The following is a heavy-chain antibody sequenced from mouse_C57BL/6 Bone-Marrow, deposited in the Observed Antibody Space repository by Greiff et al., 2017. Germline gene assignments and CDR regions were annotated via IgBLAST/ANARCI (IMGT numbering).Heavy chain of an antibody. CDR3: ARAGEKAGFAY. Sequence: VQLLEPGPELVKPGASVKISCKASGYAFTSSWMNWVKQRPGKGLEWIGRIYPGDGDTNYNEKFKGKATLTVDKSSSTAYMQLSSLTSEDSAVYYCARAGEKAGFAYWGQGTLVTVSA. CDR2: IYPGDGDT. D-gene: IGHD2-13*01. V-gene: IGHV1-82*01. CDR1: GYAFTSSW. J-gene: IGHJ3*01.